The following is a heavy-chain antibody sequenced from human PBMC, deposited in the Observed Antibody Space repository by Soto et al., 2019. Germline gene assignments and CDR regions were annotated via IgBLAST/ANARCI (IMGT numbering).Heavy chain of an antibody. CDR2: IIPIFGTT. J-gene: IGHJ4*02. V-gene: IGHV1-69*06. D-gene: IGHD6-6*01. CDR1: GGTFTYA. Sequence: QVQLVQSGAEVRKPGSSVTVSCKASGGTFTYAITWVRQAPGQGLEWMGNIIPIFGTTSYAQKLQGRVTISAHKSTRTLFMEMSRLSSDDTAMFCCARESGGGSSCLDYWGQGTLVTVSS. CDR3: ARESGGGSSCLDY.